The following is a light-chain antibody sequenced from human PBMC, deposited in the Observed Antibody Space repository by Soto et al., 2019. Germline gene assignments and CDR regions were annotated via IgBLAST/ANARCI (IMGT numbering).Light chain of an antibody. Sequence: EIVLTQSPATLSLSPGERATLSCRASQSVSSYLAWYQQKPGQAPRLLIYDASNRATGIPARFSGSGSGTDFSLSISSLDPEDFAVYYCQQRGHWPRTFGQGTKVEIK. V-gene: IGKV3-11*01. CDR3: QQRGHWPRT. J-gene: IGKJ1*01. CDR1: QSVSSY. CDR2: DAS.